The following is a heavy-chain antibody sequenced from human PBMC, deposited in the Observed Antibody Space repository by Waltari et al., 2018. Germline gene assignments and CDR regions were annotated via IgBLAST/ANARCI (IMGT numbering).Heavy chain of an antibody. CDR3: ARSHFRFLEWLFDY. CDR2: ISDYGSNK. Sequence: QVQLVESGGGVVQPGRSLRLSCAASGFTFSSYAMHWVRQATGKGLEWVAVISDYGSNKYYADSVKGRFTISRDNSKNTLYLQMNSLRAEDTAVYYCARSHFRFLEWLFDYWGQGTLVTVSS. CDR1: GFTFSSYA. J-gene: IGHJ4*02. V-gene: IGHV3-30*04. D-gene: IGHD3-3*01.